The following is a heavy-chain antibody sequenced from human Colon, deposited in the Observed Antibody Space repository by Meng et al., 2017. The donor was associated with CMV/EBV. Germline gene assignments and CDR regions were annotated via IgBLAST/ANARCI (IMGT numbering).Heavy chain of an antibody. J-gene: IGHJ6*02. V-gene: IGHV3-11*04. D-gene: IGHD2-2*02. Sequence: GGSLRLSCEVSGFTISDRHMSWIRQAPGKGLDWIIYVTRDSMIYSADSVRGRFTISRDNAKNSMYLQLNSLRAEDTAVYYCARVQYCSSTSCYTCDAWGQGTTVTVSS. CDR3: ARVQYCSSTSCYTCDA. CDR1: GFTISDRH. CDR2: VTRDSMI.